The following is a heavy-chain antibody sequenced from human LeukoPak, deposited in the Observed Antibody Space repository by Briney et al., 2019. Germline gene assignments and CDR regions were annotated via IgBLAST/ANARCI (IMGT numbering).Heavy chain of an antibody. CDR2: ISSSGTTI. CDR1: GFTFSSYE. Sequence: PGGSLRLSCAASGFTFSSYEMNWVRQAPGKGLEWVSYISSSGTTIYYADSVKGRFTVSRDNAKNSLYLQMNSLRAEDTAVYYCVKGIAAANTDYFDYWGQGTLVTVSS. D-gene: IGHD6-13*01. CDR3: VKGIAAANTDYFDY. J-gene: IGHJ4*02. V-gene: IGHV3-48*03.